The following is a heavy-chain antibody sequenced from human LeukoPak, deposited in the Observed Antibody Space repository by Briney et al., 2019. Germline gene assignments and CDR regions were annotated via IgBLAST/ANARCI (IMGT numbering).Heavy chain of an antibody. D-gene: IGHD1-26*01. J-gene: IGHJ4*02. CDR1: GGSISSYY. CDR2: IYCSGST. CDR3: AREVVGATRYDY. Sequence: SETLSLTCTVSGGSISSYYWSWIRQPPGKGLEWIGYIYCSGSTNYNPSLKSRVTISVDTSKNQFSLKLSSVTAADTAVYYCAREVVGATRYDYWGQGTLVTVSS. V-gene: IGHV4-59*12.